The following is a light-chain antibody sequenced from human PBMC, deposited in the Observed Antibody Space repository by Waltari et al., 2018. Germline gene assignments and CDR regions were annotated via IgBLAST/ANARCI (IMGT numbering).Light chain of an antibody. CDR2: GAS. CDR1: QSVSSN. J-gene: IGKJ4*01. V-gene: IGKV3-15*01. Sequence: EIVMTQSPATLSVSHGAGATLSCRTSQSVSSNLAWYQHKPGQAPRLLINGASTRATGIPGRFSGSGSGTEFSLTIISLQPEDFAVYYCQQYHKWPFTFGGGTKVEIK. CDR3: QQYHKWPFT.